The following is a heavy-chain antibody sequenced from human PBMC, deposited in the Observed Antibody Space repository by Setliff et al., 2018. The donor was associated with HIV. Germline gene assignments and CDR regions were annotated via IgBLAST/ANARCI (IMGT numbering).Heavy chain of an antibody. CDR1: GFTFSSYG. CDR3: TSDPPASGWTLAY. J-gene: IGHJ4*02. CDR2: IRYDGSNK. Sequence: GGSLRLSCAASGFTFSSYGMHWVRQAPGKGLEWVAFIRYDGSNKYYADSVKGRFAISRDNSKNTLYLQMDSLRAEDTALYYCTSDPPASGWTLAYWGQGALVTASS. D-gene: IGHD6-19*01. V-gene: IGHV3-30*02.